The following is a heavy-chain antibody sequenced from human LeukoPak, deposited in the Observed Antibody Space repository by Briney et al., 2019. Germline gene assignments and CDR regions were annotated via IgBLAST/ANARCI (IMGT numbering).Heavy chain of an antibody. V-gene: IGHV4-59*11. CDR2: ISYIGST. J-gene: IGHJ3*02. CDR3: ARDLVTVTKGFDI. CDR1: DDSFSSHY. D-gene: IGHD4-17*01. Sequence: PSETLSLTCAVSDDSFSSHYWTWIRQPPGKGLEWIGYISYIGSTNYNPSLKRRVPISIDTSKNQFSLKLSSVTAADTAVYYCARDLVTVTKGFDIWGQGTMVSVSS.